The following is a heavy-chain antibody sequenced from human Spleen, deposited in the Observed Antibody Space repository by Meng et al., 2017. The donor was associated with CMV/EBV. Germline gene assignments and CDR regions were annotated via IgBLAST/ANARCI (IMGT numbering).Heavy chain of an antibody. J-gene: IGHJ6*02. Sequence: GESLKISCAASGFTFSSYAMSWVRQTPGKGLEWVSVSYGGGTTYYVDSVKGRFTISRDNSKNTLYLQMNSLRADDTAVYYCAKVVERSATNYYNGMDVWGQGTTVTVSS. V-gene: IGHV3-23*03. CDR2: SYGGGTT. CDR3: AKVVERSATNYYNGMDV. CDR1: GFTFSSYA.